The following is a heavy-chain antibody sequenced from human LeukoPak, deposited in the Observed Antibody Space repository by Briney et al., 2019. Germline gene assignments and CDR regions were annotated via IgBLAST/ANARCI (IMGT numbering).Heavy chain of an antibody. CDR3: AKGDRTYYYDSSGYTSTSNYFDY. Sequence: GGSLRLSCAASGFTFSSYAMSWVRQAPGKGLEWVSAISGSGGSTYYADSVKGRFTISRDNSKNTLYLQMNSLRAEDTAVYYCAKGDRTYYYDSSGYTSTSNYFDYWGQGTLVTVSS. CDR2: ISGSGGST. J-gene: IGHJ4*02. D-gene: IGHD3-22*01. CDR1: GFTFSSYA. V-gene: IGHV3-23*01.